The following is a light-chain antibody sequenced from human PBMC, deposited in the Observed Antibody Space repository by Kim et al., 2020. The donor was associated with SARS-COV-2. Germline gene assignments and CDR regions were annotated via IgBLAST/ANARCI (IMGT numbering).Light chain of an antibody. V-gene: IGLV3-19*01. CDR1: SLRTYY. J-gene: IGLJ2*01. CDR3: NSRDSNDNVV. Sequence: SSALTQDPAVSVALGQTVRITCQGDSLRTYYATWYQQQPGQAPILVIYGQNTRPSGIPDRFSGSTSGNTASLTITGTQAVDEADYYCNSRDSNDNVVFGG. CDR2: GQN.